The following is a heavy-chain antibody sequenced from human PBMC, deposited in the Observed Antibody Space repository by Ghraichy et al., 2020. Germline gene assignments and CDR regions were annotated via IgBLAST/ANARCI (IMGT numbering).Heavy chain of an antibody. V-gene: IGHV3-23*01. D-gene: IGHD6-19*01. CDR1: GFTFGRYA. J-gene: IGHJ4*02. CDR3: AKDHPSSGWPAFDY. CDR2: INNNNNP. Sequence: GESLRLSCAASGFTFGRYAMSWVRQAPGQGLEWVASINNNNNPYYAGSVRGRFTISNDFSESTVYLHLGSLRADDTAIYYCAKDHPSSGWPAFDYWGQGVLVTVSS.